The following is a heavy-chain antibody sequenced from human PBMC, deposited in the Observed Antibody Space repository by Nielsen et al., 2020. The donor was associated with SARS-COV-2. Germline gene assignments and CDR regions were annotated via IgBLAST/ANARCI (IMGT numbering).Heavy chain of an antibody. V-gene: IGHV3-23*01. Sequence: GESLKISCAASGFTFSRHAMTWVRQAPGEGLEWVSSIGTTGDKTFYADSVKGRFTISRDNSKNTLYLQLNSLRAEDTAVFYCAKISGSQRHYFDFWGQGALVTVSS. J-gene: IGHJ4*02. CDR3: AKISGSQRHYFDF. D-gene: IGHD1-26*01. CDR2: IGTTGDKT. CDR1: GFTFSRHA.